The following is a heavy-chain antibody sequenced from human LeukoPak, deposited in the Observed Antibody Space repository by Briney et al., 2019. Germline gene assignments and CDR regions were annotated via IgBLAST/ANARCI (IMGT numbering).Heavy chain of an antibody. CDR3: ARGGYVSSGYDYYYYYMDV. D-gene: IGHD3-22*01. CDR2: IYTSGST. CDR1: GGSISSYY. V-gene: IGHV4-4*09. J-gene: IGHJ6*03. Sequence: SETLSLTCTVSGGSISSYYWSWIRQPPGKGLEWIGYIYTSGSTNYNPSLKSRVTISVDTSKNQFSLKLGSVTAAATAVYYCARGGYVSSGYDYYYYYMDVWGKGTTVTVSS.